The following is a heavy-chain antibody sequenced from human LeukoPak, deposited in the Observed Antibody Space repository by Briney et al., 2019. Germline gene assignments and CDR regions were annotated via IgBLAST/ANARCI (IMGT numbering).Heavy chain of an antibody. CDR3: ATLSDRNFYYSYGLDV. CDR2: IGRYGVTT. Sequence: PGGSLRLSCAASGFTLSTYEMNWVRQAPGKGLEWVAYIGRYGVTTYYADSVKGRFTISGDNAKNSLNPQMNSLRAEDTAVYYCATLSDRNFYYSYGLDVWGQGTTVTVS. CDR1: GFTLSTYE. D-gene: IGHD1-14*01. V-gene: IGHV3-48*03. J-gene: IGHJ6*02.